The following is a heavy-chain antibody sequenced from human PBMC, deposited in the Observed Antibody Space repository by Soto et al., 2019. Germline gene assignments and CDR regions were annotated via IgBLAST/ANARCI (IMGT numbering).Heavy chain of an antibody. D-gene: IGHD3-9*01. V-gene: IGHV3-11*01. J-gene: IGHJ4*02. Sequence: QAQLVESGGGLVKPGGSLSLSCAASGFTLSDYYMTWIRQAPGKGLEWVSDISISGTTIHYADSVRGRFTISRDNAKNSLWLQMNTLRAEDTAVYYCARFRGDGYYNLWGQGTLVTVSS. CDR1: GFTLSDYY. CDR2: ISISGTTI. CDR3: ARFRGDGYYNL.